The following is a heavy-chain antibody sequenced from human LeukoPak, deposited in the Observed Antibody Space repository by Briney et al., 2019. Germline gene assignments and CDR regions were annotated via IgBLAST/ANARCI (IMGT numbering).Heavy chain of an antibody. CDR1: GYTFTGYY. Sequence: ASVKVSCKASGYTFTGYYMHWVRQAPGQGLEWMGWINPDSGGTYYAQRFQGRVTMTRDTSISTAYMELSRLISDDTAVYYCARAFGSSAYYDYWGQGTLVTVSS. D-gene: IGHD3-22*01. CDR3: ARAFGSSAYYDY. J-gene: IGHJ4*02. CDR2: INPDSGGT. V-gene: IGHV1-2*02.